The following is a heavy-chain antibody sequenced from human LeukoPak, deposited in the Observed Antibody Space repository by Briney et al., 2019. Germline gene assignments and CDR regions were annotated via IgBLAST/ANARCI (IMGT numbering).Heavy chain of an antibody. D-gene: IGHD3-9*01. CDR3: ARAPHDCLLPSPYFDY. CDR2: IIPIFVTA. CDR1: GGTFSSYA. V-gene: IGHV1-69*06. J-gene: IGHJ4*02. Sequence: SLKVSCKASGGTFSSYAISWVRQAPRQGLEWMGGIIPIFVTANYAQKFQGRVTITPDKSTSTAYMERTSLRSEDTAVYYCARAPHDCLLPSPYFDYWGQGTLVTVSS.